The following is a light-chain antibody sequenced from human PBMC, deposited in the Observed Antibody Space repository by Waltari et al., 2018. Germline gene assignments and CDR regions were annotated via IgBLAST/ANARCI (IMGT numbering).Light chain of an antibody. CDR3: QSYDSSLSIWV. J-gene: IGLJ3*02. Sequence: QSVLTQPPSVSGAPGQRVAIPCPGLRSNIGAGFDFHWYQHPPGTAPSLLSYGNSNRPSGVPDRFSGSKSGTSASLAITGLQAEDEAEYYCQSYDSSLSIWVFGGGTELTVL. CDR1: RSNIGAGFD. V-gene: IGLV1-40*01. CDR2: GNS.